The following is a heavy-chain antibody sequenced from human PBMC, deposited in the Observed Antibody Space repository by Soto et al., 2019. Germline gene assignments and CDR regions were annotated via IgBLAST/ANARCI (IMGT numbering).Heavy chain of an antibody. V-gene: IGHV3-23*01. Sequence: GGSLRLSCAASGFTFSSYAMSWVRQAPGKGLEWVSAISGSGGSTYYADSVKGRFTISRDNSKNTLYLQMNSLRAEDTAVYYCAKLVADFWSGYSTYLGQGTLVTVSS. D-gene: IGHD3-3*01. CDR2: ISGSGGST. CDR3: AKLVADFWSGYSTY. J-gene: IGHJ4*02. CDR1: GFTFSSYA.